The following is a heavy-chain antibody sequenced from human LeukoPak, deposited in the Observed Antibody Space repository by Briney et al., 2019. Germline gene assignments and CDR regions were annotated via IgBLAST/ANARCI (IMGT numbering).Heavy chain of an antibody. CDR3: ARRRTRYYFDY. Sequence: SQTLSLTCTVSGGSISSSSYYWGWIRQPPGKGLEWIGSIYYSGSTYYNPSLKSRVTISVDTSKNHFSLSLSSVTAADTAVYYCARRRTRYYFDYWGQGTLVTVSS. V-gene: IGHV4-39*02. J-gene: IGHJ4*02. CDR1: GGSISSSSYY. CDR2: IYYSGST. D-gene: IGHD1-1*01.